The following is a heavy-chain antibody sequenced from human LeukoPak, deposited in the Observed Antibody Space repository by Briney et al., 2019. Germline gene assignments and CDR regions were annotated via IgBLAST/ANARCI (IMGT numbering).Heavy chain of an antibody. CDR1: GYTVSGYY. D-gene: IGHD1-26*01. Sequence: ASVKVSCKAAGYTVSGYYMHWVRQAPGQGLEWMGWINPNSGGTNYAQKFQGRVTMTRDTSISTAYMELSRLRSDDTAVYYCARLGATAAFDIWGQGTMVTVSS. CDR2: INPNSGGT. V-gene: IGHV1-2*02. CDR3: ARLGATAAFDI. J-gene: IGHJ3*02.